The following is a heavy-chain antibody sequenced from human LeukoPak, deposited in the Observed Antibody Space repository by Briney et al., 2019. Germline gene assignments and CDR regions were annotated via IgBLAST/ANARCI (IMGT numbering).Heavy chain of an antibody. V-gene: IGHV4-34*01. J-gene: IGHJ5*02. CDR3: AARGGATTWFDP. Sequence: SETLSLTCAVYGGSFSGYYWSWIRQPPGKGLEWIGEINHSGSTNYNPSPKSRVTISVDTSKNQFSLKLSSVTAADTAVYYCAARGGATTWFDPWGQGTLVTVSS. CDR2: INHSGST. CDR1: GGSFSGYY. D-gene: IGHD1-26*01.